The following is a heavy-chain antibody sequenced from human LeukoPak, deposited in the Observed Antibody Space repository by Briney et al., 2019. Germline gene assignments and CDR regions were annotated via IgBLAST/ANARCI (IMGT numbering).Heavy chain of an antibody. CDR2: ISSSSSYM. V-gene: IGHV3-21*01. D-gene: IGHD3-10*01. CDR3: ARDRGFGELFFDY. Sequence: GGSLRLSCAASGFTFSSYSMNWVRQAPGKGLEWVSSISSSSSYMYYADSVKGRFTISRDNAKNSLYLQMNSLRAEDTAVYYCARDRGFGELFFDYWGQGTLVTVSS. CDR1: GFTFSSYS. J-gene: IGHJ4*02.